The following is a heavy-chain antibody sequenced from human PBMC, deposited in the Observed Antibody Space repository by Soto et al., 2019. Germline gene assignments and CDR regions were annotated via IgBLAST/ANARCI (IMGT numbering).Heavy chain of an antibody. CDR3: ARERGGGWPVEYFQH. CDR2: IFTSGST. D-gene: IGHD6-19*01. Sequence: QVQLQESGPGLVKPSETLSLTCTVSGGSISTYYWSWIRQSAGKGLEWIGRIFTSGSTNYNPSLKRRITMSVDTSKNQFSLKLSSVTAADTAVYYCARERGGGWPVEYFQHWGQGTLVTVSS. J-gene: IGHJ1*01. CDR1: GGSISTYY. V-gene: IGHV4-4*07.